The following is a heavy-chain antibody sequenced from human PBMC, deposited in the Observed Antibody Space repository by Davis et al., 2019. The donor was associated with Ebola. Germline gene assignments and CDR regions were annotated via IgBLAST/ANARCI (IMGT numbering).Heavy chain of an antibody. CDR3: ARRLSTGSYYYYYGMDV. CDR2: ISSSGSTI. J-gene: IGHJ6*02. D-gene: IGHD4-17*01. V-gene: IGHV3-11*01. Sequence: PGGSLRLSCAASGFTFSDYYMSWIRQAPGKGLEWVSYISSSGSTIYYADSVKGRFTISRDNAKNSLYLQMNSLRAGDTAVYYCARRLSTGSYYYYYGMDVWGQGTTVTVSS. CDR1: GFTFSDYY.